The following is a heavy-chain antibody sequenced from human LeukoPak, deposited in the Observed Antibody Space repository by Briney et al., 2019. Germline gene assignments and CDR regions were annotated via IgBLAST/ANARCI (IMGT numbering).Heavy chain of an antibody. CDR1: GGSISSSSYY. CDR2: IYYSGST. V-gene: IGHV4-39*01. J-gene: IGHJ4*02. D-gene: IGHD6-19*01. CDR3: ARRLPCSSGWYYFDY. Sequence: PSETLSLTCTVSGGSISSSSYYWGWIRQPPGKGLEWIGSIYYSGSTYYNPSLKSRVTISVDTSKNQFSLKLSSVTAADTAVYYCARRLPCSSGWYYFDYWGQGTLVTVSS.